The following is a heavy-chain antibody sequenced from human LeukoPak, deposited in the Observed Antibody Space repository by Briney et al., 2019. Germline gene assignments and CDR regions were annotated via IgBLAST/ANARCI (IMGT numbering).Heavy chain of an antibody. CDR2: ISGSGVST. Sequence: GGSLRLSCAASGFRFSSYAMSWVRQAPGKGLEWVSAISGSGVSTYFADSVKGRFTVSRDNSKNTLYLQMSSLRAEDTAVYYCAKDERNWNYNLASQTYDWGQGTLVTVSS. V-gene: IGHV3-23*01. J-gene: IGHJ4*02. D-gene: IGHD1-7*01. CDR3: AKDERNWNYNLASQTYD. CDR1: GFRFSSYA.